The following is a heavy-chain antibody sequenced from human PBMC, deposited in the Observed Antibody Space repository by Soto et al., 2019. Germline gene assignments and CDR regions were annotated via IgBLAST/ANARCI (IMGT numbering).Heavy chain of an antibody. Sequence: ASLKISCKGSGYLFTRSWIGWVRQMPGKGLEWMGIIFPGDSETRYSPSFQGQVTISADKSISTAYLQWSSLKASATAFYYCARGEPKTGTLDTFDIWGQGTMVTVS. CDR1: GYLFTRSW. CDR3: ARGEPKTGTLDTFDI. J-gene: IGHJ3*02. V-gene: IGHV5-51*01. CDR2: IFPGDSET. D-gene: IGHD1-7*01.